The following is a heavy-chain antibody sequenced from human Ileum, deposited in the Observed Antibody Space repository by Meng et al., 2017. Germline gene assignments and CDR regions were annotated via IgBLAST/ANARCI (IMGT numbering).Heavy chain of an antibody. D-gene: IGHD2-2*01. CDR1: GGSIGSAAYY. CDR2: IHYTGST. V-gene: IGHV4-31*03. J-gene: IGHJ4*02. Sequence: QVQLQESGPGLVKGSQTLSLTCTVSGGSIGSAAYYWTWIRQHPAKGLEWIGYIHYTGSTSYNPSLESRTSISIGTSNNQFSLKVTSVTAADTAVYYCARGVSAAGLFDNWGPGTLVTVSS. CDR3: ARGVSAAGLFDN.